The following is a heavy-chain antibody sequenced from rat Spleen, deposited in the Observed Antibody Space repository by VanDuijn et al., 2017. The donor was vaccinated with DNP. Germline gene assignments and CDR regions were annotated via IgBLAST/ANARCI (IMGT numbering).Heavy chain of an antibody. V-gene: IGHV5-22*01. CDR1: GFTFSDYY. J-gene: IGHJ2*01. D-gene: IGHD1-4*01. CDR3: ARHVLPLRVWDY. CDR2: ISYDGGVT. Sequence: EVQLVESGGGLVQPGRSLRLSCVASGFTFSDYYMAWVRQAPTKGLEWVAYISYDGGVTYHGDSVKGRFTISRDIANSILYLQMNSLRSEDMATYYCARHVLPLRVWDYWGQGVMVTVSS.